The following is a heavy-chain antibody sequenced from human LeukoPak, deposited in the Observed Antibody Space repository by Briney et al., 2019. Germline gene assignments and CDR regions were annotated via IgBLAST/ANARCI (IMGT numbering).Heavy chain of an antibody. V-gene: IGHV4-34*01. Sequence: SETLSLTCAVYGGSFSGYYWSWIRQPPGKGLEWIGEINHSGSTNYNPSLKSRVTISVDTSKNQFSLKLSSVTAADTAVYYCARENPDVDTSMDVWGKGTTVTVSS. CDR2: INHSGST. J-gene: IGHJ6*04. CDR1: GGSFSGYY. D-gene: IGHD5-18*01. CDR3: ARENPDVDTSMDV.